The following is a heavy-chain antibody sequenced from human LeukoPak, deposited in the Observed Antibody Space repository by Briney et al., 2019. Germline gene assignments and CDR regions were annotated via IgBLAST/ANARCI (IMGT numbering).Heavy chain of an antibody. Sequence: SETLSLTCAVNGGFFSNYYWSWIRQPPGKGLDWIGEIKHSGSTNYNASLKSRVTISVDTSKNQFSLRLSSVTAADTAVYYCARGVTDIVVVPRATKRTRFFDFWGQGIQVTVSS. J-gene: IGHJ4*02. CDR3: ARGVTDIVVVPRATKRTRFFDF. CDR2: IKHSGST. V-gene: IGHV4-34*01. CDR1: GGFFSNYY. D-gene: IGHD2-2*01.